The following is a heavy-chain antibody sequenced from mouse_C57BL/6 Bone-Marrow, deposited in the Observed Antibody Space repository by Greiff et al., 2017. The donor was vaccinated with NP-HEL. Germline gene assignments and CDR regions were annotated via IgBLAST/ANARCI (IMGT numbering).Heavy chain of an antibody. CDR3: ARDTTVVESPWYFDV. V-gene: IGHV3-6*01. CDR1: GYSITSGYY. CDR2: ISYDGSN. Sequence: DVQLQESGPGLVKPSQSLSLTCSVTGYSITSGYYWNWIRQFPGNKLEWMGYISYDGSNNYNPSLKNRISITRDTSKNQFFLKLNSVTTEDTATYYCARDTTVVESPWYFDVWGTGTTVTVSS. D-gene: IGHD1-1*01. J-gene: IGHJ1*03.